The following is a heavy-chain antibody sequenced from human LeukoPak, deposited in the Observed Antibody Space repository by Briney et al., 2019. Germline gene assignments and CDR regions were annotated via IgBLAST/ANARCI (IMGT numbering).Heavy chain of an antibody. CDR1: GGSFSGYY. CDR2: NNHSGST. V-gene: IGHV4-34*01. Sequence: PSETLSLTCAVYGGSFSGYYWSWIRQPPGKGLEWIGENNHSGSTNYNPSLKSRDTISVDTSKNQFSLKLSSVTAADTAVYYCARGITTVVTLNWFDPWGQGTLVTVSS. J-gene: IGHJ5*02. D-gene: IGHD4-23*01. CDR3: ARGITTVVTLNWFDP.